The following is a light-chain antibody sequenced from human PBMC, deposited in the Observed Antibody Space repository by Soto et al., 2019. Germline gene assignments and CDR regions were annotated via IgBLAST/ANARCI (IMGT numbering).Light chain of an antibody. V-gene: IGLV3-21*02. Sequence: SYELTQPPSVSVAPGQTAGITCVGNNIGRKSVHWYQQKPVQAPVLVVYDASDRPSGIPERFSGSNSGNTATLIISRVEAGDEADYYCQVWDSNSDYVFGNGTKVTV. CDR3: QVWDSNSDYV. J-gene: IGLJ1*01. CDR2: DAS. CDR1: NIGRKS.